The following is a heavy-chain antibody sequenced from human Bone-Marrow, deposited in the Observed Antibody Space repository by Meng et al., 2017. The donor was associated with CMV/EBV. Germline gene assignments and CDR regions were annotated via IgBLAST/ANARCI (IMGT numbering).Heavy chain of an antibody. CDR3: AKDILGGQLVSGVFDY. J-gene: IGHJ4*02. CDR1: GFTFSSYA. D-gene: IGHD6-6*01. CDR2: ISGSGGST. Sequence: GGSLRLPCAASGFTFSSYAMSWVRQAPGKGLEWVSAISGSGGSTYYADSVKGRFTISRDNSKNTLYLQMNSLRAEDTAVYYCAKDILGGQLVSGVFDYWGQGTLVTGSS. V-gene: IGHV3-23*01.